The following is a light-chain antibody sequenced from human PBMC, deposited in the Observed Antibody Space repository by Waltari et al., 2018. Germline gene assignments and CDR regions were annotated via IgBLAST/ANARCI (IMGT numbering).Light chain of an antibody. Sequence: QAVVTQEPSLTVSPGGTVTLTCASSTGAVTSGHYPYWFQQRPGQAPRTLIFGTRNKHSWTPARFSGSLLGDKAALTLSGAQPEDEAEYYCLLSYSGGRQVFGGGTKLTVL. J-gene: IGLJ3*02. V-gene: IGLV7-46*01. CDR3: LLSYSGGRQV. CDR2: GTR. CDR1: TGAVTSGHY.